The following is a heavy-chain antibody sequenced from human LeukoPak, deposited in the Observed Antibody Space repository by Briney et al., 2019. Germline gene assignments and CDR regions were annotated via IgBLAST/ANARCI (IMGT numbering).Heavy chain of an antibody. Sequence: GGSLRLSCAASGFTFSSYAMHWVRQAPGKGLEGVSLISSGGTYEYYADSVKGRFTISRDNSKNTLYLQLNSLRAEDTAVYYCARDSTYYYDSGSSGPHYFDNWGQGTLVTVSS. CDR3: ARDSTYYYDSGSSGPHYFDN. J-gene: IGHJ4*02. CDR1: GFTFSSYA. D-gene: IGHD3-10*01. V-gene: IGHV3-30*01. CDR2: ISSGGTYE.